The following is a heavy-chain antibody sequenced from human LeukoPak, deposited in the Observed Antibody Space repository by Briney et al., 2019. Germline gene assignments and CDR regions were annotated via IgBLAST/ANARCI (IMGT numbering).Heavy chain of an antibody. J-gene: IGHJ4*02. CDR2: IYNSGST. CDR3: ARHLNGGTYPLDH. CDR1: GDSISSNY. Sequence: SETLSLTCTVSGDSISSNYWSWIRQPPGKGLEWIGYIYNSGSTKYNPSLKSRLTMSVDTSKNQFSLRLSSVTAADTAVYYCARHLNGGTYPLDHWGQGTLVTVSS. D-gene: IGHD1-26*01. V-gene: IGHV4-59*08.